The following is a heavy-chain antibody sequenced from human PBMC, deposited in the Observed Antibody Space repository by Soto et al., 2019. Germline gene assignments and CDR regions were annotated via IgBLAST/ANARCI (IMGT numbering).Heavy chain of an antibody. D-gene: IGHD3-9*01. CDR2: IIPIFGTA. CDR1: GGTFSSYA. CDR3: ASGGPASYYDILTGSYLVYYYGMDV. J-gene: IGHJ6*02. V-gene: IGHV1-69*13. Sequence: GASVKVSCKASGGTFSSYAISWVRQAPGQWLEWMGGIIPIFGTANYAQKFQGRVTITADESTSTAYMELSSLRSEDTAVYYCASGGPASYYDILTGSYLVYYYGMDVWGQGTTVTVSS.